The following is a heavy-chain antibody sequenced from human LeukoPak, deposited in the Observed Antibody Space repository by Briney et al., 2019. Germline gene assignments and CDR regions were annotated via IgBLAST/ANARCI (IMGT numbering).Heavy chain of an antibody. CDR2: ISGSGGST. J-gene: IGHJ4*02. V-gene: IGHV3-23*01. D-gene: IGHD3-10*01. Sequence: GGSLRLSCAASGFTFSSYAMSWVRQAPGKGLEWVSAISGSGGSTYYADSVKGRLTISRDNSKNTLYLQMNSLRAEDTAVYYCAKDSTTYYYGSGSDYWGQGTLVTVPS. CDR3: AKDSTTYYYGSGSDY. CDR1: GFTFSSYA.